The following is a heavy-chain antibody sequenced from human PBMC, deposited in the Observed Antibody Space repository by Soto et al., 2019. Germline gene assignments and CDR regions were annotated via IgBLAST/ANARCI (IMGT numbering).Heavy chain of an antibody. CDR2: LKTKSEGETT. V-gene: IGHV3-15*05. Sequence: GGSLRLSCVASGFTFTDAWMSWVRQAPGKGLEWIARLKTKSEGETTDYAASVKGRFTISRDDSKNMVYLQMNSLETEDAGVYYCTTARVGFWGQGILVTVSS. D-gene: IGHD1-26*01. CDR3: TTARVGF. J-gene: IGHJ4*02. CDR1: GFTFTDAW.